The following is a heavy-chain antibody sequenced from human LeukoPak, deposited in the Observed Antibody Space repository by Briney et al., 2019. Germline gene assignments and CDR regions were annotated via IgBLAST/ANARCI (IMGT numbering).Heavy chain of an antibody. Sequence: GGSLRLSCAASGFTFNSYAMSWVRQAPGKGLEWVSAITSSGGSTFYADSVKGRFTISRDDSKNTLYLQMNSLRAEDTAIYYCAKAAMVRGVPDYWGQGTLVTVSS. D-gene: IGHD3-10*01. V-gene: IGHV3-23*01. CDR3: AKAAMVRGVPDY. J-gene: IGHJ4*02. CDR1: GFTFNSYA. CDR2: ITSSGGST.